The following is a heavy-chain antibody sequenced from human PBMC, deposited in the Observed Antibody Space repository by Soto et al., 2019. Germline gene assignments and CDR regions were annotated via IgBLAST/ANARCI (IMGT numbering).Heavy chain of an antibody. V-gene: IGHV3-23*01. CDR1: GFTCSSYA. CDR2: FRTGGDDGTT. D-gene: IGHD3-10*01. Sequence: PGGSLRLSCAAPGFTCSSYAMSWVRQAPGKGLEWVSGFRTGGDDGTTYYADSVKGRFTISRDNSKNTLFLQMNSLRAEDTAIYYCAKKVNSGPGSQYFDYWGQGTLVTVSS. CDR3: AKKVNSGPGSQYFDY. J-gene: IGHJ4*02.